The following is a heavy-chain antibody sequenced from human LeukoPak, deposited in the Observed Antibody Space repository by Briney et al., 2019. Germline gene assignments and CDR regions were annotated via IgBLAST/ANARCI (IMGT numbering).Heavy chain of an antibody. CDR1: GYTLTELS. V-gene: IGHV1-46*01. D-gene: IGHD4-11*01. Sequence: ASVKVSCKVSGYTLTELSMHRVRQAPGQGLEWMGRINPSSGSTSYAQKFQGRVTMTRDTSTSTVYMDLSSLRSEDTAVYYCARDRNANDYWGQGTLATVSS. CDR3: ARDRNANDY. CDR2: INPSSGST. J-gene: IGHJ4*02.